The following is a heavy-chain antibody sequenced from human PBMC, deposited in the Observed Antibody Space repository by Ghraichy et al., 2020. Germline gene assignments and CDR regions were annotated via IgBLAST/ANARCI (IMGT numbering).Heavy chain of an antibody. V-gene: IGHV4-39*01. J-gene: IGHJ5*02. CDR1: GGSISSSSYY. CDR3: ATLYDSNGLWFDP. D-gene: IGHD3-22*01. Sequence: SETLSLTCTVSGGSISSSSYYWGWIRQPPGKGLEWIGSIYYSGSTYYNPSLKSRVTISVDTSKNQFSLKLSSVTAADTPVYYCATLYDSNGLWFDPWGQGTLVTVSS. CDR2: IYYSGST.